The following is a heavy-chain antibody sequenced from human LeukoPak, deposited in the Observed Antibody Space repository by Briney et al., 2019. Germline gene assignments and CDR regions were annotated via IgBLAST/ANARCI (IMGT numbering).Heavy chain of an antibody. J-gene: IGHJ3*02. Sequence: PGGSLRLSCAASGFTLNNYAMSWVRQAPGKGLEWVSATSSSDAGTYHADSVRGRFTISRDNSKNTLYLQMNSLRAEDTAVYYCAKSEPLIAVAAPGAFDIWGQGTMVTVSS. V-gene: IGHV3-23*01. CDR3: AKSEPLIAVAAPGAFDI. D-gene: IGHD6-19*01. CDR2: TSSSDAGT. CDR1: GFTLNNYA.